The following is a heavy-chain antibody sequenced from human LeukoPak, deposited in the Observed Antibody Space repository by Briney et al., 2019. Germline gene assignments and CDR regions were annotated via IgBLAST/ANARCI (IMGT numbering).Heavy chain of an antibody. Sequence: GGSLRLSCAASGFTVSSNYMSWVRQAPGKGLEWVSVIYSGGSTYYADSVKGRFTISRDNSKNTLYLQMNSLRAEDTAVYYCAKDRPGGSGSYLDYWGQGTLVTVSS. CDR1: GFTVSSNY. D-gene: IGHD3-10*01. CDR3: AKDRPGGSGSYLDY. CDR2: IYSGGST. V-gene: IGHV3-53*05. J-gene: IGHJ4*02.